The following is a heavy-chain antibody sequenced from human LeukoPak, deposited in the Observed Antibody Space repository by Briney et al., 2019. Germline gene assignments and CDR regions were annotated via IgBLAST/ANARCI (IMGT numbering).Heavy chain of an antibody. V-gene: IGHV3-11*01. Sequence: GSLRLSCVASGFTFSDCYMSWIRQAPGKGLEWVSYISSSDTTIYYADSVKGRFTISRDNAKNSLYLQMNSLRVEDTAVYYCARGLPATLLDYWGQGTLVTVSS. CDR2: ISSSDTTI. CDR3: ARGLPATLLDY. J-gene: IGHJ4*02. D-gene: IGHD2-2*01. CDR1: GFTFSDCY.